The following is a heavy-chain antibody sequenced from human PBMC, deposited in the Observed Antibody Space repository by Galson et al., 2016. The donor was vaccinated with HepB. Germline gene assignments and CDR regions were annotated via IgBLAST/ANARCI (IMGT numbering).Heavy chain of an antibody. V-gene: IGHV3-23*01. J-gene: IGHJ4*02. CDR1: EFTFTSYA. CDR3: AKDRWTGQLLPHGFDY. D-gene: IGHD6-6*01. CDR2: VNNSGGRT. Sequence: SLRLSCAASEFTFTSYAMSWVHQAPGKGLEWVSSVNNSGGRTHYADSVKGRFTISRDNSKNTLFLQINSLRAEDTALYYCAKDRWTGQLLPHGFDYWGQGTLVTVSP.